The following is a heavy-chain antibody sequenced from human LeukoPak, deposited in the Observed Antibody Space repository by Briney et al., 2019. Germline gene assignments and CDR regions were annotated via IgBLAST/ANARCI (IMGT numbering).Heavy chain of an antibody. CDR1: GGSISSGGYS. V-gene: IGHV4-30-2*01. CDR3: ARLVAATGNFDY. Sequence: SETLSLTCAVSGGSISSGGYSWSWIRQPPGKGLEWIGYIYHSGSTYYNPSLKSRVTISVDRSKNQFSLKLSSVTAADTAVYYCARLVAATGNFDYWGQGTLVTVPS. D-gene: IGHD6-13*01. J-gene: IGHJ4*02. CDR2: IYHSGST.